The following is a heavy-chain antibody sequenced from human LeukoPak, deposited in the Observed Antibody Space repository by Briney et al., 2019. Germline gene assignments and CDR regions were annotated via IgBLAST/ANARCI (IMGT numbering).Heavy chain of an antibody. V-gene: IGHV3-7*01. CDR2: IKQDGSEK. D-gene: IGHD3-10*01. CDR1: GFTFSTYR. Sequence: GGSLRLSCAASGFTFSTYRMSWVRQAPGKGLEWVANIKQDGSEKHYVDSVKGRFTISRDNAKNSLYLQMNSLRAEDTAVYYCARDRRYYGSGIRSGPMDVWGKGTTVTISS. J-gene: IGHJ6*04. CDR3: ARDRRYYGSGIRSGPMDV.